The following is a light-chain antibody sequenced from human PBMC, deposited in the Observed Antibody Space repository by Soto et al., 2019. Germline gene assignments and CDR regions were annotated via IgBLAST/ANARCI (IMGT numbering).Light chain of an antibody. CDR1: QSVSSNS. CDR2: GAS. CDR3: QQYDTSPRT. V-gene: IGKV3-20*01. J-gene: IGKJ1*01. Sequence: EVMLTQSPGTLSLSPGERATLSCRASQSVSSNSLAWYQQKSGQAPRLLIYGASNRATGIPDRFSGSGSGTDFTLTIRRLEPEDFAVYYCQQYDTSPRTFGQGTKVEFK.